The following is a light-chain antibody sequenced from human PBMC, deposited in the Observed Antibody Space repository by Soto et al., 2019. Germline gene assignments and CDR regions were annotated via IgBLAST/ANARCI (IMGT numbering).Light chain of an antibody. CDR1: QSVSSSY. Sequence: EIVLTQSPGTLSLSPGERATLSCRASQSVSSSYLAWYQQKPGQAPILLIYGASSRATGIPDRFSGSGSGTDFTLTINRLEPEDFAVYYCQQYGSSPPYTFGQGTKLQI. CDR2: GAS. V-gene: IGKV3-20*01. J-gene: IGKJ2*01. CDR3: QQYGSSPPYT.